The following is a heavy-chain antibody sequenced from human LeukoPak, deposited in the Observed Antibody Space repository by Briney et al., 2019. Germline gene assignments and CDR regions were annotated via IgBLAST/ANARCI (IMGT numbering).Heavy chain of an antibody. CDR3: TTRNLYSSSWYLDY. D-gene: IGHD6-13*01. Sequence: GGSLRLSCAASGFTFSGSAMHWVRQASGKGLEWVRRIRSKANSYATAYTASVKGRFTISRDDSKNTAYLQMNSLKTEDTAVYYCTTRNLYSSSWYLDYWGQGTLVTVSS. CDR1: GFTFSGSA. J-gene: IGHJ4*02. CDR2: IRSKANSYAT. V-gene: IGHV3-73*01.